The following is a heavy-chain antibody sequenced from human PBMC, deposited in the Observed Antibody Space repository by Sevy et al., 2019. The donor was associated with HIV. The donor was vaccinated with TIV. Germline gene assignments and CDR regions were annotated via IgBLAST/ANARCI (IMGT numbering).Heavy chain of an antibody. CDR2: ISYDGCNK. J-gene: IGHJ4*02. CDR3: AKGVSITMVRGVIIIGGFDY. V-gene: IGHV3-30*18. D-gene: IGHD3-10*01. Sequence: GGSLRLSCAASGFTFSSYGMHWVRQAPGKGLEWVAVISYDGCNKYYADSVKGRFTISRDNSKNTLYLQMNSLRAEDTAVYYCAKGVSITMVRGVIIIGGFDYWGQGTLVTVSS. CDR1: GFTFSSYG.